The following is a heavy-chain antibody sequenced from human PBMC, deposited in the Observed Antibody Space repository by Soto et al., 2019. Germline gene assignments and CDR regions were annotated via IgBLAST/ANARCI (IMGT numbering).Heavy chain of an antibody. CDR1: GYTLTELS. D-gene: IGHD2-21*02. J-gene: IGHJ4*02. CDR2: FDPEDGET. Sequence: ASVKVSCKVSGYTLTELSMHWVRQAPGRGLEWMGGFDPEDGETIYAQKFQGRVTMTEDTSTDTVYMDLSSLRSEDTAVYYCARGPEGIIGTVYCGGDCALHFDYWGQGTLVTVSS. CDR3: ARGPEGIIGTVYCGGDCALHFDY. V-gene: IGHV1-24*01.